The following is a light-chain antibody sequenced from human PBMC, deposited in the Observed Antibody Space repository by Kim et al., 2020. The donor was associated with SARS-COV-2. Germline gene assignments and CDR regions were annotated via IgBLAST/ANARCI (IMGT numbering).Light chain of an antibody. Sequence: QSALAQPRSVSGSPGQSVTISCTGTGSDVGTYDYVSWYQHHPGRAPKVIIYNVNKRPSGIPDRFSGSKSGNTASLTLSGLQAEDEADYYCCSYAGRYILLGTGTKVTVL. CDR3: CSYAGRYIL. V-gene: IGLV2-11*01. CDR1: GSDVGTYDY. J-gene: IGLJ1*01. CDR2: NVN.